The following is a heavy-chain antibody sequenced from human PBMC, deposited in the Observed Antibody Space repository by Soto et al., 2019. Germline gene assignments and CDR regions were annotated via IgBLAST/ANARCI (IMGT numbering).Heavy chain of an antibody. V-gene: IGHV3-23*01. J-gene: IGHJ3*02. CDR1: GFICSSYD. CDR3: AKATATSGGAFEI. Sequence: GGSLRLSCAVSGFICSSYDMSWVRQAPGKGLEWVSTILVGGSPHYEDSVKGRFTISRDTSKNKVYLQMNSLTAGDTAVYYCAKATATSGGAFEIYGQGAMVTVSS. CDR2: ILVGGSP. D-gene: IGHD1-1*01.